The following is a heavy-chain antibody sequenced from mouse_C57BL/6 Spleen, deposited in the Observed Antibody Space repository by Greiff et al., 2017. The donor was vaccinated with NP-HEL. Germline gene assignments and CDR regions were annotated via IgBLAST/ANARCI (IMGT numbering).Heavy chain of an antibody. CDR2: INPSSGYT. CDR3: ARWATGAMDY. Sequence: VQLQQSGAELARPGASVKMSCKASGYTFTSYTMHWVKQRPGQGLEWIGYINPSSGYTKYNQKFKDKATLTADKSSSTAYMQLSSLTSEDSAVYYCARWATGAMDYWGQGTSVTVSS. CDR1: GYTFTSYT. V-gene: IGHV1-4*01. D-gene: IGHD3-1*01. J-gene: IGHJ4*01.